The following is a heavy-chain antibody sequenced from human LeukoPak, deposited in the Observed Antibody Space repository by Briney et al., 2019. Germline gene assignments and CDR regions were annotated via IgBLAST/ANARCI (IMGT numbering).Heavy chain of an antibody. CDR1: GGSMSSYY. Sequence: SETLSLTCTVSGGSMSSYYWSWIRQPPGKGLEWIGYIYDTGSTNYSPSLKSRVTISVDTSKNQFSLKLSSVTAADTAVYYCARGSPIGLRYFEGPYGMDVWGQGTTVTVSS. CDR3: ARGSPIGLRYFEGPYGMDV. D-gene: IGHD3-9*01. V-gene: IGHV4-59*01. J-gene: IGHJ6*02. CDR2: IYDTGST.